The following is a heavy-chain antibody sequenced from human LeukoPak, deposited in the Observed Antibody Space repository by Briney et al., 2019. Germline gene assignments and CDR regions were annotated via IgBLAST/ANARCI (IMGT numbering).Heavy chain of an antibody. CDR3: ARDSGPLAF. D-gene: IGHD3-10*01. CDR1: GFTFSSYW. J-gene: IGHJ4*02. V-gene: IGHV3-74*01. CDR2: IHSDGSNT. Sequence: PGGSLRLSCAASGFTFSSYWMHWVRQAPGKGLVWVSHIHSDGSNTRYADSVKGRFTISRDNAKNTLYLQMNSLRADDTAVYYCARDSGPLAFRGQGTLVTVSS.